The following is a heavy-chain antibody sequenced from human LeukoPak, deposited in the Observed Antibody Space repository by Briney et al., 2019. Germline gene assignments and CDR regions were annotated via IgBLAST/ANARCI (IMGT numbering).Heavy chain of an antibody. CDR2: IKSKTDGGTT. D-gene: IGHD3-9*01. J-gene: IGHJ4*02. CDR1: GFTFSNAW. CDR3: TTEGGADILTGPFIFDY. Sequence: GGSLRLSCAASGFTFSNAWMSWVRQAPGKGLEWVGRIKSKTDGGTTDYAAPVKGRFTISRDDSKNTLYLQMNSLKTEDTAVYYCTTEGGADILTGPFIFDYWGQGTLVTVSS. V-gene: IGHV3-15*01.